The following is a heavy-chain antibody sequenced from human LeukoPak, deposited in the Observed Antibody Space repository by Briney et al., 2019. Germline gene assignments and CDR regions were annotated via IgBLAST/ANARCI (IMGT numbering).Heavy chain of an antibody. CDR2: INPSGGST. Sequence: WASVKVSCKASGYTFTSYYMHWVRQAPGQGLEWMGIINPSGGSTSYAQKFQGRVTMTRDTSTSTAYMELSSLRSEDTAVYYCARDLGIYYDSPYYFDYWGQGTLVTVSS. D-gene: IGHD3-22*01. CDR3: ARDLGIYYDSPYYFDY. V-gene: IGHV1-46*01. CDR1: GYTFTSYY. J-gene: IGHJ4*02.